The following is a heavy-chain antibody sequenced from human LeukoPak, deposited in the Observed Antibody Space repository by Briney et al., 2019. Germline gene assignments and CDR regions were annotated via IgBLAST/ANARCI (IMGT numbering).Heavy chain of an antibody. CDR3: AKSNTEVDSSGWYHGWGFSGDEFDY. Sequence: PGGSLRLSCAASGFTFSSYGMHWVRQAPGKGLEWVAFIRYDGSNKDYADSVKGRFTISRDNSKNTLYLQMNSLRAEDTAVYYCAKSNTEVDSSGWYHGWGFSGDEFDYWGQGTLVTVSS. J-gene: IGHJ4*02. D-gene: IGHD6-19*01. CDR2: IRYDGSNK. CDR1: GFTFSSYG. V-gene: IGHV3-30*02.